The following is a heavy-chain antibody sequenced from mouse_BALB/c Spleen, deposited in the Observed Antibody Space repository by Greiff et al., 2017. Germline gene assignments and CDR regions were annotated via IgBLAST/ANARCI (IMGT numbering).Heavy chain of an antibody. Sequence: GGGLVQPKGSLKLSCAASGFTFNTYAMNWVRQAPGKGLEWVARIRSKSNNYATYYADSVKDRFTISRDDSQSMLYLQMNNLKTEDTAMYYCVRQGYDGYYWDAMDYWGQGTSVTVSS. V-gene: IGHV10-1*02. J-gene: IGHJ4*01. CDR1: GFTFNTYA. CDR3: VRQGYDGYYWDAMDY. CDR2: IRSKSNNYAT. D-gene: IGHD2-3*01.